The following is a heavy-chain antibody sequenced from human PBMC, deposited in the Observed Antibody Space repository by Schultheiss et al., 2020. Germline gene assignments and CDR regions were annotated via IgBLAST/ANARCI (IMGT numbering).Heavy chain of an antibody. V-gene: IGHV3-21*01. CDR3: ARGITIFGVITIKSNWFDP. D-gene: IGHD3-3*01. CDR1: GFTFSSYS. J-gene: IGHJ5*02. CDR2: ISSSSSYI. Sequence: GGSLRLSCAASGFTFSSYSMNWVRQAPGKGLEWVSSISSSSSYIYYADSVKGRFTISRDNSKNTLYLQMNSLRAEDTAVYYCARGITIFGVITIKSNWFDPWGQGTLVTVSS.